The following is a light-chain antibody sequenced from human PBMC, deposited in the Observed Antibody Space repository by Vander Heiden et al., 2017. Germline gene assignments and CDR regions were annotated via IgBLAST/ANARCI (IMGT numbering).Light chain of an antibody. CDR1: QSISSY. CDR2: AAS. V-gene: IGKV1-39*01. CDR3: QQSESTWWT. J-gene: IGKJ1*01. Sequence: DIQMTQSPSSLSASVGDRVTITCRASQSISSYLNWYQQKPGKAPKLLIYAASSLQSGVPSRFSGSGSGTDFTLTISSLQPEDFATYYCQQSESTWWTFGQGTKVEIK.